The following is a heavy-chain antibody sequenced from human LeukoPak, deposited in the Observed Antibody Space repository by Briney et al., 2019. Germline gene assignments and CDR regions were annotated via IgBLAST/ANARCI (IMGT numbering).Heavy chain of an antibody. Sequence: ASVKVSCRASGYTFTSYDINWVRQATGQGLEWMGWMNPNSGNTGYAQKFQGRVTMTRNTSISTAYMELSSLRSEDTAVYYCARVEYSSGWTYYFDYWGQGTLVTVSS. CDR1: GYTFTSYD. CDR2: MNPNSGNT. D-gene: IGHD6-19*01. V-gene: IGHV1-8*01. CDR3: ARVEYSSGWTYYFDY. J-gene: IGHJ4*02.